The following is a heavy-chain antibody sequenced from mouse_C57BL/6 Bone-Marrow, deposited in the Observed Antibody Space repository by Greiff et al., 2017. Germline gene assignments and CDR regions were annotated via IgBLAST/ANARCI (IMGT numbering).Heavy chain of an antibody. Sequence: EVKLVESGGGLVQPKGSLKLSCAASGFSFNTYAMNWVRQAPGPGLEWVARIRSKSNNYATYYADSVKDRFTISRDDSESMLYLQMNNLKTEDTAMYYCVRQCSSGPGSYFDYWGQGTTLTVSS. CDR1: GFSFNTYA. V-gene: IGHV10-1*01. J-gene: IGHJ2*01. CDR2: IRSKSNNYAT. D-gene: IGHD3-2*02. CDR3: VRQCSSGPGSYFDY.